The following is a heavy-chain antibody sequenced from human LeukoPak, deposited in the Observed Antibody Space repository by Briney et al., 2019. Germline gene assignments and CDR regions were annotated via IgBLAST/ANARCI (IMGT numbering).Heavy chain of an antibody. CDR3: ARGTGFGELSDY. CDR1: GFTFDDYA. V-gene: IGHV3-74*01. J-gene: IGHJ4*02. D-gene: IGHD3-10*01. CDR2: INSDGSST. Sequence: GRSLRLSCAASGFTFDDYAMHWVRQAPGKGLVWVSRINSDGSSTSYVDSVKGRFTISRDNAKNTLYLQMNSLRAEDTAVYYCARGTGFGELSDYWGQGTLVTVSS.